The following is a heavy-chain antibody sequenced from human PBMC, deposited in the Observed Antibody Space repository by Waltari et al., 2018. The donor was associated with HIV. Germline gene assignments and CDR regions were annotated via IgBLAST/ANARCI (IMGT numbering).Heavy chain of an antibody. CDR1: GYTFTGYY. Sequence: QVQLVQSGAEVKKPGASVKVSCKASGYTFTGYYMHWVRQAPGQGLEWMGRINPNRGGTNYAQKFQGRVTMTRDTSISTAYMELSRLRSDDTAVYYCASQYDSSGYYLDAFDIWGQGTMVTVSS. CDR2: INPNRGGT. V-gene: IGHV1-2*06. D-gene: IGHD3-22*01. J-gene: IGHJ3*02. CDR3: ASQYDSSGYYLDAFDI.